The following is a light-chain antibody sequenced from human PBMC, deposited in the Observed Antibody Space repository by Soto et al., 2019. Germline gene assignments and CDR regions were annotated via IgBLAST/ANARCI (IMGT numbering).Light chain of an antibody. J-gene: IGKJ4*01. CDR2: KAS. CDR1: QSLNSW. CDR3: QQYIDYFT. Sequence: DIQMTQSPSTLSASIGDRVTITCRASQSLNSWLAWYQQKPGKAPKLLIYKASNLESWVPSRFSGSGSGTEFTLTISSLQPDDYATYYCQQYIDYFTFGGGTTVEIK. V-gene: IGKV1-5*03.